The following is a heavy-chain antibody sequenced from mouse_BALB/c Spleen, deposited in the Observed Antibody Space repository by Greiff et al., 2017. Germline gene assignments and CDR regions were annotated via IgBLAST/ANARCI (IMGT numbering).Heavy chain of an antibody. D-gene: IGHD2-2*01. V-gene: IGHV5-6-5*01. J-gene: IGHJ3*01. Sequence: EVKLQESGGGLVKPGGSLKLSCAASGFTFSSYAMSWVRQTPEKRLEWVASISSGGSTYYPDSVKGRFTISRDNARNILYLQMSSLRSEDTAMYYCARNYGYAFAYWGQGTLVTVSA. CDR1: GFTFSSYA. CDR2: ISSGGST. CDR3: ARNYGYAFAY.